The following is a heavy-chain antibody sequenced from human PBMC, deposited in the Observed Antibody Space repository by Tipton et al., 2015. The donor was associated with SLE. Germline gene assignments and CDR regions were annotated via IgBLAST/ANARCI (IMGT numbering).Heavy chain of an antibody. CDR3: ARGIAAAGSGGFDI. D-gene: IGHD6-13*01. CDR2: INHSGST. V-gene: IGHV4-34*01. J-gene: IGHJ3*02. Sequence: TLSLTCAVYGESFSGYYWSWIRQPPGKGLEWIGEINHSGSTNYNPSPKSRVTISVDTSKKQFSLKLSSVTAADTAVYYCARGIAAAGSGGFDIWGQGTMVTVSS. CDR1: GESFSGYY.